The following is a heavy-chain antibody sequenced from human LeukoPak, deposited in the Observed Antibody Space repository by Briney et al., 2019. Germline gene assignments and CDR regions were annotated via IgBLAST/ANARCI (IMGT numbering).Heavy chain of an antibody. J-gene: IGHJ4*02. CDR1: GFTVSSNY. CDR3: ARTAVAGNNYFDY. D-gene: IGHD6-19*01. CDR2: IYSGGST. Sequence: PVGSLRLSCAASGFTVSSNYMSWVRQAPGKGLEWVSVIYSGGSTYYADSVKGRFTISRDNSKNTLYLQMNSLRAEDTAVYYCARTAVAGNNYFDYWGQGTLVTVSS. V-gene: IGHV3-53*01.